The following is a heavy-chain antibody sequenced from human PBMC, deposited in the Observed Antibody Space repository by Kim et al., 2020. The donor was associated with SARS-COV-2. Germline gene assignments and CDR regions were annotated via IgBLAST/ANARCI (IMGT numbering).Heavy chain of an antibody. CDR2: ISGSGGST. CDR3: AKWGDCSGGSCYPLHLRDYYYGMDV. V-gene: IGHV3-23*01. CDR1: GFTFSSYA. J-gene: IGHJ6*02. D-gene: IGHD2-15*01. Sequence: GGSLRLSCAASGFTFSSYAMSWVRQAPGKGLEWVSAISGSGGSTYYADSVKGRFTISRDNSKNTLYLQMNSLRAEDTAVYYCAKWGDCSGGSCYPLHLRDYYYGMDVWGQGTTVTVSS.